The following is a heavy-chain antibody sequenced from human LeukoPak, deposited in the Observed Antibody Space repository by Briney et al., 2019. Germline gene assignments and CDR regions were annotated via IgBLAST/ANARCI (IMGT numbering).Heavy chain of an antibody. D-gene: IGHD5-18*01. J-gene: IGHJ4*02. Sequence: GGSLRLSCAASGFTFSSYSMNWVRQAPGKGLEWVSSISSGSSYIYYADSVKGRFTISRDNAKNSLYLQMNSLRAEDTAVYYCARDPARGYNFGYCYYWGQGALVTVSS. V-gene: IGHV3-21*01. CDR2: ISSGSSYI. CDR1: GFTFSSYS. CDR3: ARDPARGYNFGYCYY.